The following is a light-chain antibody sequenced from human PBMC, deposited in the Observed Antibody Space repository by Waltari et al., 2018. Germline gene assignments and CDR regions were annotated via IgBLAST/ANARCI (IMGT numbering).Light chain of an antibody. CDR3: QQYGSSPGT. CDR2: GAS. Sequence: EIVLTQSPGTLSLSPGERATLPCRASQSVSSSYLAWYQQKPGQAPMLLIYGASSRATGIPDRFSGSGSGTDFTLTISRLEPEDFAVYYCQQYGSSPGTFGGGTKVEIK. CDR1: QSVSSSY. J-gene: IGKJ4*01. V-gene: IGKV3-20*01.